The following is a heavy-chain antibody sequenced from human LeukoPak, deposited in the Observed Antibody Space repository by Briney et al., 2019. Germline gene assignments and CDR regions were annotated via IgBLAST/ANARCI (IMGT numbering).Heavy chain of an antibody. D-gene: IGHD3-10*01. J-gene: IGHJ5*02. V-gene: IGHV4-59*08. CDR3: ASSELLWFGESPNWFDP. CDR1: GGSISSYY. Sequence: SETLSLTCTVSGGSISSYYWSWIRQPPGKGLEWMGYIYYSGSTNYNPSLKSRVTISVDTSKNQFSLKLSSVTAADTAVYYCASSELLWFGESPNWFDPWGQGTLVTVSS. CDR2: IYYSGST.